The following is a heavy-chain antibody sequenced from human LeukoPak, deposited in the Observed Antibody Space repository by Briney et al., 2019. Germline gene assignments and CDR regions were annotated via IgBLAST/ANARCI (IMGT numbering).Heavy chain of an antibody. CDR3: ATFSYRWALFDI. CDR2: IYYSGST. Sequence: SETLSLTCTVSGGSISSYYWSWIRQPPGKGLEWIGYIYYSGSTNYNPSLKSRVTISVDTSKNQFSLKLSSVTAADTAVYYCATFSYRWALFDIWGQGTMVTVSS. CDR1: GGSISSYY. V-gene: IGHV4-59*01. J-gene: IGHJ3*02. D-gene: IGHD1-26*01.